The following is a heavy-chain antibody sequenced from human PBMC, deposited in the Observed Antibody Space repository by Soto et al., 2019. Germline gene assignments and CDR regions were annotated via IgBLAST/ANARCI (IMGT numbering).Heavy chain of an antibody. CDR2: IIPIFGTA. Sequence: QVQLVQSGAEVKKPGSSVKVSCKAFGGTFSSYSINRVRQAPGQGLEWMGEIIPIFGTANYAQKFQGRVTITADESTSTAYMELSSLRSEDTAVYYCARDGGRHSGGIDYWGQGTLVTVSS. CDR3: ARDGGRHSGGIDY. D-gene: IGHD1-26*01. CDR1: GGTFSSYS. J-gene: IGHJ4*02. V-gene: IGHV1-69*01.